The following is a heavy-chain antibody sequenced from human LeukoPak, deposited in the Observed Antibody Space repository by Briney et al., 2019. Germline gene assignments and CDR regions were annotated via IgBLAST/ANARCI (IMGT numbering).Heavy chain of an antibody. CDR3: TKRVKYGGTWDHFAD. Sequence: GGSLRLPCAASGFTFDNYRMSWVRQAPGKGLEWVSTVNADGGNTYYADSVEGRFTISRDNSKSTLILQMNSLRVEDTALYYCTKRVKYGGTWDHFADWGQGTLVTVSS. CDR2: VNADGGNT. D-gene: IGHD1-26*01. CDR1: GFTFDNYR. V-gene: IGHV3-23*01. J-gene: IGHJ4*02.